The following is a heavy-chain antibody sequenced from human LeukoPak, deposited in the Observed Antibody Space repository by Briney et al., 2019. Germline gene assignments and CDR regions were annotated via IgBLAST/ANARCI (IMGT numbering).Heavy chain of an antibody. Sequence: QPGGSLRLSCAASGFTFSSYGMHWVRQAPGKGLEWVAVISYDGSNKYYADSVKGRFTISRDNSKNTLYLQMNSLRAEDTAVYYCAKDLYDIVVVPAAISYWGQGTLVTVSS. CDR1: GFTFSSYG. V-gene: IGHV3-30*18. D-gene: IGHD2-2*01. CDR2: ISYDGSNK. CDR3: AKDLYDIVVVPAAISY. J-gene: IGHJ4*02.